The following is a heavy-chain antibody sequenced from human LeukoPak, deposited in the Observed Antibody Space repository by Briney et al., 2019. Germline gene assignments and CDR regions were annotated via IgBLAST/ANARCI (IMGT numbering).Heavy chain of an antibody. J-gene: IGHJ5*02. V-gene: IGHV1-69*05. D-gene: IGHD3-3*01. CDR2: IIPIFGTA. Sequence: SVKVSCKASGGTFSSYAISWVRQAPGQGLEWMGGIIPIFGTANYAQKFQGRVTMTRDTSISTAYMELSRLRSDDTAVYYCAGVPPDFWSGCWFDPWGQGTLVTVSS. CDR1: GGTFSSYA. CDR3: AGVPPDFWSGCWFDP.